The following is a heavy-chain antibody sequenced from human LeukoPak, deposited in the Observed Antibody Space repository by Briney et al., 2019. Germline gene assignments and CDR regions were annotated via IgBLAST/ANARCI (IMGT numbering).Heavy chain of an antibody. V-gene: IGHV1-8*01. D-gene: IGHD3-16*01. J-gene: IGHJ4*02. Sequence: ASVKVSCKASGYTFTGYDINWVRQATGQGLEWMGWMNPNSGNTGYAQKFQGRVTMTRNTSISTDYMELSSLRSEDTAVYYCAREVSARGGGYWGQGTLVTVSS. CDR1: GYTFTGYD. CDR2: MNPNSGNT. CDR3: AREVSARGGGY.